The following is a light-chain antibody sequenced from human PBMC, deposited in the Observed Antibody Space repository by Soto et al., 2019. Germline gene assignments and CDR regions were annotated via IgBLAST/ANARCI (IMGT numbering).Light chain of an antibody. CDR2: GIS. Sequence: EILMTQSPATLSVSPGERATLACRASQSVRNKLAWYQQKPGQAPRLLISGISTRATGISDRFSGSGSGTEFILTISSLPSEDLAVYYCQQYNDWPGTFGQGTRVEIK. J-gene: IGKJ1*01. CDR3: QQYNDWPGT. CDR1: QSVRNK. V-gene: IGKV3-15*01.